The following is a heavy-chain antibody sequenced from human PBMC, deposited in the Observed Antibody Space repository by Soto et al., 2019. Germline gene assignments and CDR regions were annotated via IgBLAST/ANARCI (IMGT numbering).Heavy chain of an antibody. CDR1: GASITSSGYY. D-gene: IGHD3-9*01. CDR2: IYYSGNT. Sequence: TLSLTCTLSGASITSSGYYWSWIRLHPGEGLEWIGYIYYSGNTYYNPSLKSRVMISVDTSKNQFSLNLSSVTAADTAVYYCASGYYDILTGRDTKYYFDYWGQGALVTVSS. J-gene: IGHJ4*02. V-gene: IGHV4-30-4*08. CDR3: ASGYYDILTGRDTKYYFDY.